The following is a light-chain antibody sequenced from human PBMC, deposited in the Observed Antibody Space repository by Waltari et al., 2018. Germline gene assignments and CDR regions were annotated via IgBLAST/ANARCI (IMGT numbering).Light chain of an antibody. CDR1: SLRYYY. CDR2: GKN. Sequence: SSELTQAPAVSVALGLTVRLNCQGDSLRYYYANSYRQQSGQAPLLVMYGKNNRPSGIPEQFSGSYSGDTASLTITGAQAEDEADYYCNSRDSNGNPFVFGPATKVTVL. CDR3: NSRDSNGNPFV. J-gene: IGLJ1*01. V-gene: IGLV3-19*01.